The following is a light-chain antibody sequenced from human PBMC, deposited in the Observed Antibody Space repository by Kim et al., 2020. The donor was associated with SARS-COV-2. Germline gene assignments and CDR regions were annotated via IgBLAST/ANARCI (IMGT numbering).Light chain of an antibody. J-gene: IGLJ2*01. CDR1: GGYY. V-gene: IGLV2-14*03. CDR2: DVS. CDR3: SSYTASVV. Sequence: GGYYVSWYQPVPGKAPKLMIYDVSVRPSGVSNRFAGSISGNTASLTISGLQAEDEADYYCSSYTASVVFGRGTRLTVL.